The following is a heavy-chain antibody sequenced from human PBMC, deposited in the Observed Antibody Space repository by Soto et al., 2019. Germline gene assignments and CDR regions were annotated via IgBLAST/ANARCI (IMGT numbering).Heavy chain of an antibody. CDR3: VRRSDWFNL. CDR1: GYDFSSYW. J-gene: IGHJ5*02. V-gene: IGHV5-51*01. Sequence: PGESWKISCKGSGYDFSSYWIGWVRQMPGKGLEWMGIIYPRDSDTRYSPSFEGQVTISADKSISTAYLQWSSLKASDTAIYYCVRRSDWFNLWGQGTLVTVSS. CDR2: IYPRDSDT.